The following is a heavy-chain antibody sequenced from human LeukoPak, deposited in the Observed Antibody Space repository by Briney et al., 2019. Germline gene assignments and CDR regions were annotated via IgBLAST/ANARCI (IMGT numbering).Heavy chain of an antibody. D-gene: IGHD3-16*01. J-gene: IGHJ4*02. CDR1: GGTFSSYA. Sequence: SVKVSCKASGGTFSSYAISWVRQAPGQGLEWMGRIIPILGIANYAQKFQGRVTITADKSTSTAYMELSSLRSEDTAVYYCARDPPIIMGELDYWGQGTLVTVSS. CDR2: IIPILGIA. CDR3: ARDPPIIMGELDY. V-gene: IGHV1-69*04.